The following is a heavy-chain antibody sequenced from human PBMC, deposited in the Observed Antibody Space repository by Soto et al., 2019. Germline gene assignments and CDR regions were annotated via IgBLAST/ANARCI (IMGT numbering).Heavy chain of an antibody. J-gene: IGHJ6*02. CDR3: ARESVGATLGYYGMDV. CDR1: GYTFTGYY. Sequence: ASVKVSCKASGYTFTGYYMHWVRQAPGQGLEWMGWINPNSGGTNYAQKFQGWVTMTRDTSISTAYKELSRLRSDDTAVYYCARESVGATLGYYGMDVWGQGTTVPVSS. D-gene: IGHD1-26*01. CDR2: INPNSGGT. V-gene: IGHV1-2*04.